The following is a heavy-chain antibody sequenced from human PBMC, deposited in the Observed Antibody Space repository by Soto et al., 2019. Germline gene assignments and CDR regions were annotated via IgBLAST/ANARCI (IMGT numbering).Heavy chain of an antibody. CDR1: GGTFSSYA. CDR2: IIPIFGTA. J-gene: IGHJ6*02. D-gene: IGHD6-13*01. V-gene: IGHV1-69*01. CDR3: ARVNGSSWYGYYYYGMDV. Sequence: QVQLVQSGAEVKKPGSSVKVSCKASGGTFSSYAISWVRHAPGQGLEWMGGIIPIFGTANYAQKFQGGVTITADESTSTAYRELSSLRSEDTAVYYCARVNGSSWYGYYYYGMDVWGQGTTVTVSS.